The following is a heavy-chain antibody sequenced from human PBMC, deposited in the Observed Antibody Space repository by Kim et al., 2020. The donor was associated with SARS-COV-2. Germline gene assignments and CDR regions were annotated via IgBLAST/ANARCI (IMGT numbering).Heavy chain of an antibody. J-gene: IGHJ5*02. Sequence: SETLSLTCTVSGGSISSSSYYWGWIRQPPGKGLEWIGSIYYSGSTYYNPSLKSRVTISVDTSKNQFSLKLSSVTAADTAVYYCARRGRGQQLAYNWFAPWGQGTLVTVSS. V-gene: IGHV4-39*01. CDR1: GGSISSSSYY. CDR3: ARRGRGQQLAYNWFAP. D-gene: IGHD6-13*01. CDR2: IYYSGST.